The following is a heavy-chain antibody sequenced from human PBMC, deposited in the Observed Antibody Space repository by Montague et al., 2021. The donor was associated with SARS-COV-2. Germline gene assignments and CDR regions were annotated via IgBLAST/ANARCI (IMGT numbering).Heavy chain of an antibody. V-gene: IGHV3-7*01. CDR2: INPDGTEQ. CDR3: ASENVAVAGYY. J-gene: IGHJ4*02. CDR1: GFTFSNYW. Sequence: SLRLSCAASGFTFSNYWMSWVRQAPGKGLVWVAHINPDGTEQYYVDSVKGRFSISRNNAKNSVYLQMHSLRAEDTDVYYCASENVAVAGYYWGRGTLVTVSS. D-gene: IGHD6-19*01.